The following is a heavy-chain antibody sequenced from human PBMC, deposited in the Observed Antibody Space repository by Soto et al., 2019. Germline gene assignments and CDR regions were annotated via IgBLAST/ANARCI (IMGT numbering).Heavy chain of an antibody. J-gene: IGHJ4*01. Sequence: QVQLVESGGGVVQPGRSLRLSCAASGFTFSSYAMHWVRQAPGEGLEWVAVISYDGSNKYYADSVKGRFTISRDNSKNTLYLQMNSLRAEDTAVYYCASSIAAAGTRFDYWGHGTLVTVSS. V-gene: IGHV3-30-3*01. CDR2: ISYDGSNK. D-gene: IGHD6-13*01. CDR1: GFTFSSYA. CDR3: ASSIAAAGTRFDY.